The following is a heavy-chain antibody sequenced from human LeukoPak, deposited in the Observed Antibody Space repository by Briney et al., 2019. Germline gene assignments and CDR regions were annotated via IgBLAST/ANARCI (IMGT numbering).Heavy chain of an antibody. CDR1: GDSVSSNSAA. D-gene: IGHD4-17*01. Sequence: SQTLSLTCAISGDSVSSNSAAWNWIMQSPSSGLERLGRTYYRSKWYNDYAVSVKSRITINPDTSKNQFSLQLNSVTPEDTAVYYCARWWTVRDYFDYWGQGTLVTVSS. V-gene: IGHV6-1*01. CDR3: ARWWTVRDYFDY. CDR2: TYYRSKWYN. J-gene: IGHJ4*02.